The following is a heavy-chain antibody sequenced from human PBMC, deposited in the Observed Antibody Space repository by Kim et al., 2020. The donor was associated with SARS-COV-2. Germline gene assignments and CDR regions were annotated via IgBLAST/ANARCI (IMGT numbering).Heavy chain of an antibody. CDR3: ARGGSETMVRGVIITDDAFDI. Sequence: SETLSLTCTVSGGSISSYYWSWIRQPPGKGLEWIGYIYYSGSTNYNPSLKSRVTISVDTSKNQFSLKLSSVTAADTAVYYCARGGSETMVRGVIITDDAFDIWGQGTMVTVSS. D-gene: IGHD3-10*01. V-gene: IGHV4-59*13. CDR2: IYYSGST. J-gene: IGHJ3*02. CDR1: GGSISSYY.